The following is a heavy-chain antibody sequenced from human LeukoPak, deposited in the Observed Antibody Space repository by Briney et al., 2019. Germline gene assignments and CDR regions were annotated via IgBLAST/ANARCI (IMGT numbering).Heavy chain of an antibody. CDR1: GFTFDDYA. CDR3: AKVETAAAATLRGFDY. CDR2: IGGSGGST. D-gene: IGHD6-13*01. J-gene: IGHJ4*02. Sequence: SGRSLRLSCAASGFTFDDYAMHWVRQAPGEGLEWVSSIGGSGGSTYYADSVKGRFTISRDNSKNTLYLQMNSLRAEDTAVYYCAKVETAAAATLRGFDYWGQGTLVTVSS. V-gene: IGHV3-23*01.